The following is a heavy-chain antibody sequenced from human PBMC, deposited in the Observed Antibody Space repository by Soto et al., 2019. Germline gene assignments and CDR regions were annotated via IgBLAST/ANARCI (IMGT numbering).Heavy chain of an antibody. J-gene: IGHJ4*02. CDR2: ISYDGSNR. CDR1: GFTFSTYG. Sequence: QVQLVESGGGVVQPGGSLRLSCAASGFTFSTYGMHWVRQAPGQGLEWVAVISYDGSNRYYGDYVKGRFTISRDNSQNPLYLQMNSLRAEDTAVYYCASNWSGYYYFDSWGQGTLVTFSS. V-gene: IGHV3-30*03. CDR3: ASNWSGYYYFDS. D-gene: IGHD3-3*01.